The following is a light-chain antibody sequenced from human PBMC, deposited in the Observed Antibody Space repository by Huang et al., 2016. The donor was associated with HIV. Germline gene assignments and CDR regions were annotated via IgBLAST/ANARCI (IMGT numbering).Light chain of an antibody. CDR1: QRIGNF. CDR2: DAS. V-gene: IGKV1-5*01. CDR3: QQYNSDPWT. J-gene: IGKJ1*01. Sequence: DIQMTQSPSTLSASVGDRVTITCRASQRIGNFLAWYQQKPGKAPSLLIYDASSLQSGVPSTFSGSGSGTEFTLTISSLQPDNFATYYCQQYNSDPWTFGQGTKVEIK.